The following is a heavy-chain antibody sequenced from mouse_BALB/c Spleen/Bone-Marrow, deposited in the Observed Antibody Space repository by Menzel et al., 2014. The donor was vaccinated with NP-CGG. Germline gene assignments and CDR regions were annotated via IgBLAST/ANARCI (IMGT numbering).Heavy chain of an antibody. Sequence: VQLQESGAELMKPGASVMIPCKATGYTFSDYWIEWVKQRPGHGLEWIGEILPGGGSTNYNENFKGKATFTADTSSNTAYVQLSSLTSEDSAVYYCAKGGHVMDYWGQGTSVTVSS. D-gene: IGHD1-1*02. CDR1: GYTFSDYW. J-gene: IGHJ4*01. V-gene: IGHV1-9*01. CDR3: AKGGHVMDY. CDR2: ILPGGGST.